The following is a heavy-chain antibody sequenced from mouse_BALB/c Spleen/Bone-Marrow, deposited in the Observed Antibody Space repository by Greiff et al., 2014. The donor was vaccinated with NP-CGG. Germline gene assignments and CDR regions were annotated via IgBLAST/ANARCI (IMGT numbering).Heavy chain of an antibody. CDR1: GFTFSSFG. Sequence: EVKLVEPGGGLVQPGGSRKLSCAASGFTFSSFGMHWVRQAPEKGLEWVAYISSGSSTIYYAETMKGRFTISRDNPKNTLFLQMTSLRSEDTAMYYCTRSGTLGAMDYWGQGTSVTVSS. J-gene: IGHJ4*01. D-gene: IGHD3-3*01. V-gene: IGHV5-17*02. CDR2: ISSGSSTI. CDR3: TRSGTLGAMDY.